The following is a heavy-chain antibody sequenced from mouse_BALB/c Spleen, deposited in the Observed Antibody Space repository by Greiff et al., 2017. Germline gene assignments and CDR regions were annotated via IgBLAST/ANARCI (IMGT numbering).Heavy chain of an antibody. V-gene: IGHV10-3*03. CDR1: GFTFNTYA. Sequence: EVQRVESGGGLVQPKGSLKLSCAASGFTFNTYAMHWVCQAPGKGLEWVARIRSKSNNYATYYADSVKDRFTISRDDSQSMLYLQMNNLKTEDTAMYYCVRENWAMDYWGQGTSVTVSS. D-gene: IGHD4-1*01. CDR2: IRSKSNNYAT. J-gene: IGHJ4*01. CDR3: VRENWAMDY.